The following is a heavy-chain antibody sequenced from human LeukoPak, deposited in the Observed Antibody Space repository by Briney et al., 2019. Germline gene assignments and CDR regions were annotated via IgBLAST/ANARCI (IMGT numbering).Heavy chain of an antibody. CDR3: ASGYDSSGYYYGLFDP. CDR1: GYTFTGYY. D-gene: IGHD3-22*01. CDR2: INPNSGGT. J-gene: IGHJ5*02. V-gene: IGHV1-2*02. Sequence: ASVKVSCKASGYTFTGYYMHWVRQAPGQGLEWMGWINPNSGGTNYAQKFQGRVTMTRDTSISTAYMELSRLRSDDTAVYYCASGYDSSGYYYGLFDPWGQGTLVTVSS.